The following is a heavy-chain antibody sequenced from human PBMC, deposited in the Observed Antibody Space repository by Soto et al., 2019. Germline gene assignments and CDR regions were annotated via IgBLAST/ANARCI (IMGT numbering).Heavy chain of an antibody. Sequence: QVQLVQSGAEVKKPGSSVKVSCKASVGTFSSYAISWVRQAPGQGLEWMGGIIPIFGTANYAQKFQGRVTITADESTSTAYMELSSLRSEDTAVYYCARDLGLPTAYYYCGMDVWGQGTTVTVSS. CDR3: ARDLGLPTAYYYCGMDV. CDR2: IIPIFGTA. D-gene: IGHD2-21*02. V-gene: IGHV1-69*12. J-gene: IGHJ6*02. CDR1: VGTFSSYA.